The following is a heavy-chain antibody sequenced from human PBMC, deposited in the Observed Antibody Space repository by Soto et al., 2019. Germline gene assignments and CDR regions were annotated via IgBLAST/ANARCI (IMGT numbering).Heavy chain of an antibody. Sequence: ASVKVSCKASGYIFTDYYMHWVRQAPGQELGWMGRINPNSGGTNYAQKFQGRVTMTRDTSISTAYTELSSLRSEDTATYYCARGRGYSYGLDPWGQGSLVTVSS. CDR3: ARGRGYSYGLDP. CDR2: INPNSGGT. D-gene: IGHD5-18*01. V-gene: IGHV1-2*06. CDR1: GYIFTDYY. J-gene: IGHJ5*02.